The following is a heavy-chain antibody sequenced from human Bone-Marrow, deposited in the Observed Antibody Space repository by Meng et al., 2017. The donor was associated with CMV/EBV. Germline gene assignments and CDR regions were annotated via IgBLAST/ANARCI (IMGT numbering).Heavy chain of an antibody. CDR3: ARGRSTTYYYYYGMDV. D-gene: IGHD2-2*01. J-gene: IGHJ6*02. Sequence: GESLKISCAASGFTFSSYAMHWVRQAPGKGLEWMAVISYDGSYKYYADSVKGRLTISRDNSKNTVYLQMNSLRAEDTAVYYCARGRSTTYYYYYGMDVWGQGTTVTVSS. V-gene: IGHV3-30-3*01. CDR2: ISYDGSYK. CDR1: GFTFSSYA.